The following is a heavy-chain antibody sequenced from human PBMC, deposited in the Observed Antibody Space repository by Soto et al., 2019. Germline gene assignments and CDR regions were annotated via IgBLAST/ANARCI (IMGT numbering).Heavy chain of an antibody. CDR3: ARGQRFSDWFDP. D-gene: IGHD3-3*01. Sequence: PSETLSLTCAVSSGSISNYFWAWIRQPPGKGLEWIGYIYYSGSTTYNPSLGSRVAISVDASKSQFFLNLHSVTDADTAVYFCARGQRFSDWFDPWGQGTLVTVSS. CDR1: SGSISNYF. J-gene: IGHJ5*02. CDR2: IYYSGST. V-gene: IGHV4-59*12.